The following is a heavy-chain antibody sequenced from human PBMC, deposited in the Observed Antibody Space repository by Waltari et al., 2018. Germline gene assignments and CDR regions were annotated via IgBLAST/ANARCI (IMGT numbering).Heavy chain of an antibody. CDR2: INPNSGDT. D-gene: IGHD3-3*01. Sequence: QVQLLQSGAEVQKPGASVKVSCKASGYTFTDSYTHWVLQAPGQGLEWMGRINPNSGDTSYAQRFQGRGTMTGDTSITTAYMELTGLRSDDTAIYYCARSGGGTTTFGVAEWGQGSLVTVSS. CDR3: ARSGGGTTTFGVAE. V-gene: IGHV1-2*06. CDR1: GYTFTDSY. J-gene: IGHJ4*02.